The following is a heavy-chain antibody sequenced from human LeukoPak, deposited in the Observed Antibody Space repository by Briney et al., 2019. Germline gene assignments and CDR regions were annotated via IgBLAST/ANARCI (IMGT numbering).Heavy chain of an antibody. D-gene: IGHD3-10*01. CDR3: ARRGNYGSGSLYYFDY. CDR1: GGSISSGGYS. J-gene: IGHJ4*02. CDR2: IYHSGST. Sequence: SQTLSLTCAVSGGSISSGGYSWSWIRQPPGKGLEWIGYIYHSGSTYYNPSLKSRVTISVDRSKNQFSLKLSSVTAADTAVYYCARRGNYGSGSLYYFDYWGQGTLVTVSS. V-gene: IGHV4-30-2*01.